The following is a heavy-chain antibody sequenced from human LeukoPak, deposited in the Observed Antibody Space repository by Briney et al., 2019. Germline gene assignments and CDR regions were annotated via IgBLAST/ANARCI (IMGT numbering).Heavy chain of an antibody. CDR1: GFTFSSYA. D-gene: IGHD3-3*01. Sequence: GGSLRLSCAASGFTFSSYAMHWVRQAPGKGLEWVAVISYDGSNKYYADSVKGRFTISRDNSKNTLYLQMNSLRAEDTAVYYCARSRSDYYYYYYMDVWGKGTTVTVSS. CDR2: ISYDGSNK. V-gene: IGHV3-30*04. J-gene: IGHJ6*03. CDR3: ARSRSDYYYYYYMDV.